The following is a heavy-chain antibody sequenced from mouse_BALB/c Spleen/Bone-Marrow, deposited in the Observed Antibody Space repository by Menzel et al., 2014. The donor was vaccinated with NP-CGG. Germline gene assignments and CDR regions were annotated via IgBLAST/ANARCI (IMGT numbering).Heavy chain of an antibody. CDR1: GYAFSNYW. Sequence: VQLQQSGADLVRPGSSVKISCKASGYAFSNYWMNWVKQRPGQGLEWIGQIYPGDGDTNYNGKFKGKATLTADKSSSTAYMQLSSLTSEDSAVYFCARYYFDYWGQGTTLTVSS. J-gene: IGHJ2*01. CDR3: ARYYFDY. CDR2: IYPGDGDT. V-gene: IGHV1-80*01.